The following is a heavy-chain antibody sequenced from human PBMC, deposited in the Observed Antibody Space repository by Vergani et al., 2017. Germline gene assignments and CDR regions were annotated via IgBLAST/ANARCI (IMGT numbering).Heavy chain of an antibody. CDR3: ARFPGYSSGWYGGYYFDY. CDR2: INAGNGNT. Sequence: QVQLVQSGAEVKKPGASVKVSCKASGYTFTSYAMHWVRQAPGQRLEWMGWINAGNGNTKYSQKFQGRVTITRDTSASTDYMELSSLRSEDTAVYYCARFPGYSSGWYGGYYFDYWGQGTLVTVSS. J-gene: IGHJ4*02. D-gene: IGHD6-19*01. CDR1: GYTFTSYA. V-gene: IGHV1-3*01.